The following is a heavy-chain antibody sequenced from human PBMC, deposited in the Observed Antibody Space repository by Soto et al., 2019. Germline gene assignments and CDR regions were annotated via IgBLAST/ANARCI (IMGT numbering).Heavy chain of an antibody. D-gene: IGHD3-9*01. Sequence: PGGSLRLSCAASGFTFSSYGMHWVRQAPGKGLEWVAVISYDGSNKYYADSVKGRFTISRDNSKNTLYLQMNSLRAEDTAVYYCAKDPVDAGSYFDWLSHRDPYYGMDVWGQGTTVTVSS. CDR2: ISYDGSNK. J-gene: IGHJ6*02. V-gene: IGHV3-30*18. CDR3: AKDPVDAGSYFDWLSHRDPYYGMDV. CDR1: GFTFSSYG.